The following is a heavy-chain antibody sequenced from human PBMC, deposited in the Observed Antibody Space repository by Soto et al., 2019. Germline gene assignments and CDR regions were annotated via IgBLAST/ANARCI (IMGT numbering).Heavy chain of an antibody. CDR2: IYYSGST. Sequence: SETLSLTCTVSGGSISSGGYYWSWIRQHPGKGLEWIGYIYYSGSTYYNPSLKSRVTISVDTSRNQFSLKLSSVTAADTAVYYCARDPRPYSGYDPLDYWGQGTLVTVSS. CDR1: GGSISSGGYY. J-gene: IGHJ4*02. V-gene: IGHV4-31*03. D-gene: IGHD5-12*01. CDR3: ARDPRPYSGYDPLDY.